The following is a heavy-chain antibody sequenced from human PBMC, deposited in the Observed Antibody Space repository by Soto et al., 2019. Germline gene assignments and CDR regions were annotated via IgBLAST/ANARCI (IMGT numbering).Heavy chain of an antibody. CDR3: ARASYCSTTSCLEDV. CDR1: GFTFSRYA. V-gene: IGHV3-23*01. Sequence: PGGSLRLSCAASGFTFSRYAMSWVRQAPGEGLDWVSSISSVSDTTYYAGSVEGRFTISRDNSKNILYLQMDSLRVEDTAIYYCARASYCSTTSCLEDVWGQGTMVTAP. D-gene: IGHD2-2*01. CDR2: ISSVSDTT. J-gene: IGHJ6*02.